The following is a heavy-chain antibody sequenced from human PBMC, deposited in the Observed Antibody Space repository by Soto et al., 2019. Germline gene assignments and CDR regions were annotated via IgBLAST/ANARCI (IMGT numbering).Heavy chain of an antibody. CDR2: ISGSGGST. Sequence: EVQLLESGGGLVQPGGSLRLSCAASGFTFSSYAMSWVRQAPGKGLEWVSAISGSGGSTYYADSVKGRFTISRDNSKNTLYLQLNSLRAEDTAVYYCAKVYEYSSGWERIDYWGQGTLVNVSS. J-gene: IGHJ4*02. CDR3: AKVYEYSSGWERIDY. D-gene: IGHD6-19*01. CDR1: GFTFSSYA. V-gene: IGHV3-23*01.